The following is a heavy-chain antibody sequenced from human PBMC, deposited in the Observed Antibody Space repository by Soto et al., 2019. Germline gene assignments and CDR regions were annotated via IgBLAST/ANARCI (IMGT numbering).Heavy chain of an antibody. J-gene: IGHJ1*01. CDR2: IYYSGST. D-gene: IGHD2-15*01. CDR1: GGSISSGDYY. CDR3: ARELGYCSGGSCSTQGYFQH. Sequence: QVQLQESGPGLVKPSQTLSLTCTVSGGSISSGDYYWSWIRQPPGKGLEWIGYIYYSGSTDYNPSLKSRVTISVDTSKNQFSLKLSSVTAADTAVYYCARELGYCSGGSCSTQGYFQHWGQGTLVTVSS. V-gene: IGHV4-30-4*01.